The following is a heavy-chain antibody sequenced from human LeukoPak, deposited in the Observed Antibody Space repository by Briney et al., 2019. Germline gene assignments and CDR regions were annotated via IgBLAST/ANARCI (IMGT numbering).Heavy chain of an antibody. D-gene: IGHD3-10*01. J-gene: IGHJ4*02. V-gene: IGHV3-9*01. CDR2: ISWNSGSI. Sequence: GGSLRLSCAASGFTFSSYAMHWVRQAPGKGLKWVSGISWNSGSIGYADSVKGRFTISRDNSRNTLYLQMSSLRAEDTAEYYCASFYYYGSGSSYNSFDYWGQGTLVTVSS. CDR1: GFTFSSYA. CDR3: ASFYYYGSGSSYNSFDY.